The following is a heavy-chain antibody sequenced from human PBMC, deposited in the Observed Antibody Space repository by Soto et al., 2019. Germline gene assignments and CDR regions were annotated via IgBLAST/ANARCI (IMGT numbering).Heavy chain of an antibody. CDR1: GFTFSSYS. D-gene: IGHD3-10*01. J-gene: IGHJ4*02. V-gene: IGHV3-48*02. CDR2: ISSSSSTI. Sequence: GGSLRLSCAASGFTFSSYSMNWVRQAPGKGLEWVSYISSSSSTIYYADFVKGRFTISRDNAKNSLYLQMNSLRDEDTAVYFCARDPDGIIDFDYWGQGTQVTVSS. CDR3: ARDPDGIIDFDY.